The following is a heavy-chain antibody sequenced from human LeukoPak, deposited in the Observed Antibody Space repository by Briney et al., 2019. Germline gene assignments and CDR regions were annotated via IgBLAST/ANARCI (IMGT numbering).Heavy chain of an antibody. V-gene: IGHV3-30*02. J-gene: IGHJ6*03. Sequence: GGSLRLSCAASGFTFSSYGMHWVRQAPGKGLEWVAFIRHDGSNKYYADSVKGRFTISRDNSKNTLYLQMNSLRAEDTAVYYCAKDNEYDFWSGYEYYYYYMDVWGKGTTVTVSS. D-gene: IGHD3-3*01. CDR3: AKDNEYDFWSGYEYYYYYMDV. CDR2: IRHDGSNK. CDR1: GFTFSSYG.